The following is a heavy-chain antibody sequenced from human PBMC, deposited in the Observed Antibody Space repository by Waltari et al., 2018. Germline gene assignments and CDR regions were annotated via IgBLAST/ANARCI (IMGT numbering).Heavy chain of an antibody. V-gene: IGHV1-8*03. CDR2: MNPNIGNT. CDR3: ARGGSSWYLFGYYGMDV. D-gene: IGHD6-13*01. J-gene: IGHJ6*02. CDR1: GYTFTTSH. Sequence: QVQLVQSGAEVKKPAASVKVACKAAGYTFTTSHINWLRQDTGQGLEWMGWMNPNIGNTGYEQKLQGRVTITRNTSISTAYMELSSLRSEDTAVYYCARGGSSWYLFGYYGMDVWGQGTTVTVSS.